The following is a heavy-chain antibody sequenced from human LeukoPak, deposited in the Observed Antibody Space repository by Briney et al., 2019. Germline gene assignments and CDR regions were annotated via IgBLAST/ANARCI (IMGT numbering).Heavy chain of an antibody. CDR3: AKDRYSSSSGAFDI. Sequence: PGRSLRLSCAASGFTFDDYAMHWVRQAPGKGLEWVSGISWNSNSIGYADSVKGRFTISRDNAKNSLYLQMNSLRAEDTALYYCAKDRYSSSSGAFDIWGQGTMVTVSS. D-gene: IGHD6-6*01. J-gene: IGHJ3*02. CDR1: GFTFDDYA. V-gene: IGHV3-9*01. CDR2: ISWNSNSI.